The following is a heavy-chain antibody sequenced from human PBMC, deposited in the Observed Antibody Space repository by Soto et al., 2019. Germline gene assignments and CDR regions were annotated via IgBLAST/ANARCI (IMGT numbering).Heavy chain of an antibody. CDR1: GGSISSGDYY. D-gene: IGHD3-3*01. CDR3: ARRNRLRFGFDP. Sequence: SETLSLTCTVSGGSISSGDYYWSWIRQPPGKGLEWIGYFYNSGNTHYNPSLRSRVTISVDTSKNQFSLKLRSVTAADTAVYYCARRNRLRFGFDPWGQGTLVTVSS. V-gene: IGHV4-30-4*01. CDR2: FYNSGNT. J-gene: IGHJ5*02.